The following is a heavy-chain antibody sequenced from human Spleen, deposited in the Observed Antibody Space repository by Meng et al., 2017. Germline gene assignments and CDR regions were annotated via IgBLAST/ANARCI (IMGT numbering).Heavy chain of an antibody. CDR1: GFTFSSYS. V-gene: IGHV3-21*06. D-gene: IGHD6-19*01. CDR2: IGSSSGYI. Sequence: GESLKISCAASGFTFSSYSMNWVRQAPGKGLEWVSSIGSSSGYIYYADSVKGRFTISRDNAKNSLYLQMNSLRAEDTAVYYCARERAEQWLVLGSDAFDIWGQGTMVTVSS. CDR3: ARERAEQWLVLGSDAFDI. J-gene: IGHJ3*02.